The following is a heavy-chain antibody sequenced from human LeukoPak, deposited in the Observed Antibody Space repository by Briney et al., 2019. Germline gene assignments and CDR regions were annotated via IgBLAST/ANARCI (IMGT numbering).Heavy chain of an antibody. CDR1: GFTFSSYA. Sequence: GGSLRLSCAASGFTFSSYAMSWVRRAPGKGLEWVSVISGSGDSTYYADSVKGRFTISRDNSKNTLYLQMNSLRAEDTAVYYCAKETTYSFVDYWGQGTLVTVSS. D-gene: IGHD1-1*01. CDR3: AKETTYSFVDY. J-gene: IGHJ4*02. V-gene: IGHV3-23*01. CDR2: ISGSGDST.